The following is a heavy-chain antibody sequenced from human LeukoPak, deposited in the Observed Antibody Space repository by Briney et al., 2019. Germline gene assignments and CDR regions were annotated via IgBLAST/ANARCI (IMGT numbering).Heavy chain of an antibody. V-gene: IGHV5-51*01. CDR2: IYPRDSDT. CDR1: GYTFTHQW. Sequence: PGESLKISCKASGYTFTHQWTGWVRQMSGSGLEWMGIIYPRDSDTIYSPSFQGHVTISADTSINTAYLEWSSLEASDTAIYYCARHSDVIGAIWGQGTLVTVSS. J-gene: IGHJ4*02. CDR3: ARHSDVIGAI. D-gene: IGHD3-10*01.